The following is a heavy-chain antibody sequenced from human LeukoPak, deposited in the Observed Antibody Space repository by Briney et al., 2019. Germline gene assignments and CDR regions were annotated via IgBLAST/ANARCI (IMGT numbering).Heavy chain of an antibody. D-gene: IGHD5-18*01. V-gene: IGHV4-38-2*02. CDR1: VYSTSSGYS. Sequence: PSEALSLTCTDSVYSTSSGYSWGWFGQPPGKGLEWIGEINHSGSTNYNPSLKSRVTISVDTSKNQFSLKLSSVTAADTAVYYCARRGYSYCTWGQGTLVTVSS. J-gene: IGHJ4*02. CDR2: INHSGST. CDR3: ARRGYSYCT.